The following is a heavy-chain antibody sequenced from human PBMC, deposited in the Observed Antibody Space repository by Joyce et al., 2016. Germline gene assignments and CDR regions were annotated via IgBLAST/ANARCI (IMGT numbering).Heavy chain of an antibody. Sequence: EVQLLESGGGLVQPGGSLRLSCAASGFTFSSYAMSWVRQGPGKGLELVSAIRGSGTSTYYADSVKGRFTISRDNSKNTLYLQINSLRAEDTAVYYCAKALSPYYDYIWGSYLDAFDIWGQGTMVTVSS. D-gene: IGHD3-16*02. CDR3: AKALSPYYDYIWGSYLDAFDI. CDR1: GFTFSSYA. CDR2: IRGSGTST. V-gene: IGHV3-23*01. J-gene: IGHJ3*02.